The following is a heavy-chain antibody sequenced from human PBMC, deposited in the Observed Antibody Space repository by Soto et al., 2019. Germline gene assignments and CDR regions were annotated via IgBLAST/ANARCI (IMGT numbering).Heavy chain of an antibody. J-gene: IGHJ5*02. D-gene: IGHD3-22*01. CDR2: MNPNSGNT. V-gene: IGHV1-8*01. CDR1: GYSFNSYG. CDR3: AGEGNYYDSSGYFGPWFDP. Sequence: ASVKVSCKASGYSFNSYGINWVRQDTRQGLEWMGWMNPNSGNTGYAQKFQGRVTMTRNTSISTAYMELSSLRSEDTAVYYCAGEGNYYDSSGYFGPWFDPWGQGTLVTSPQ.